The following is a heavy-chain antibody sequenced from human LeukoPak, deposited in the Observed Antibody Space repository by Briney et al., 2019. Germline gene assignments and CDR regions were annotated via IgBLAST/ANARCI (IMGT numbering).Heavy chain of an antibody. V-gene: IGHV3-33*01. CDR3: ARGGYCSRTTCSNYNGMDV. J-gene: IGHJ6*02. CDR1: GFTFNIYG. D-gene: IGHD2-2*01. Sequence: GGSLRLSCAASGFTFNIYGMNWVRQAPGKGLEWVAAIWFDGTNTYYADAVKGRFTISRDNPKNTLFLQMNSLRAEDTAVYYCARGGYCSRTTCSNYNGMDVWGQGTTVTVSS. CDR2: IWFDGTNT.